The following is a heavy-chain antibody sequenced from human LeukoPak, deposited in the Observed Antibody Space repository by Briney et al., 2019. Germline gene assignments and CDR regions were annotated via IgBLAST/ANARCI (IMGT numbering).Heavy chain of an antibody. CDR3: ARDCTSGWYSSSEYGMDV. CDR2: IYTSGST. V-gene: IGHV4-4*07. Sequence: SETLSLTCTVSGGSISSYYWSWIRQPAGKGLEWIGRIYTSGSTNYNPSLKSRVTMSVDTSKNQFSLKLSSVTAADTAVYYCARDCTSGWYSSSEYGMDVWGQGTTVTVSS. J-gene: IGHJ6*02. CDR1: GGSISSYY. D-gene: IGHD6-19*01.